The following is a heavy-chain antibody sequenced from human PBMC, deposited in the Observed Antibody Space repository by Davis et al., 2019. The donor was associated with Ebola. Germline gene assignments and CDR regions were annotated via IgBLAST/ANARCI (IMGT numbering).Heavy chain of an antibody. J-gene: IGHJ3*02. Sequence: SVKVSCKASGGTFSSYAISWVRQAPGQGLEWMGGIIPILGIANYAQKFQGRVTITADKSTSTAYMELSSLRSEDTAVYYCASWYYYDSRRAFDIWGQGTMVTVSS. CDR1: GGTFSSYA. V-gene: IGHV1-69*10. CDR3: ASWYYYDSRRAFDI. CDR2: IIPILGIA. D-gene: IGHD3-22*01.